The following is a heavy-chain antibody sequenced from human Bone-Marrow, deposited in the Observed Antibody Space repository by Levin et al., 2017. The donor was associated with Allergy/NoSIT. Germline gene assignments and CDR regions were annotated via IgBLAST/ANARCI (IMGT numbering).Heavy chain of an antibody. V-gene: IGHV5-51*01. CDR2: IYPGDSDT. J-gene: IGHJ6*03. D-gene: IGHD1-1*01. Sequence: PGGSLRLSCKGFGYSFTSYWIGWVRQMPGKGLEWMGIIYPGDSDTRYSPSFQGQVTISADKSISTAYLQWSSLKASDTAMYYCARRGTRDYYYYMDVWGKGTTVTVSS. CDR1: GYSFTSYW. CDR3: ARRGTRDYYYYMDV.